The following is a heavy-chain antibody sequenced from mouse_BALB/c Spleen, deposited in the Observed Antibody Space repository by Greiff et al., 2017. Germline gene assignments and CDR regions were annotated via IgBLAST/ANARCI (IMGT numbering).Heavy chain of an antibody. CDR3: ARITTATLYYYAMDY. J-gene: IGHJ4*01. Sequence: EVKVEESGPGLVKPSQSLSLTCTVTGYSITSDYAWNWIRQFPGNKLEWMGYISYSGSTSYNPSLKSRISITRDTSKNQFFLQLNSVTTEDTATYYCARITTATLYYYAMDYWGQGTSVTVSS. CDR2: ISYSGST. CDR1: GYSITSDYA. V-gene: IGHV3-2*02. D-gene: IGHD1-2*01.